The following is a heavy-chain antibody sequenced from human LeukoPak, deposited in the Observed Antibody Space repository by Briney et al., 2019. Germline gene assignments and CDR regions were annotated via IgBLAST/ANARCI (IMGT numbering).Heavy chain of an antibody. V-gene: IGHV4-59*01. J-gene: IGHJ3*02. Sequence: SETLSLTCSVSGGSINSYYWSWIRQPPGKGLEWIGYIYYSGNSKYNPSLKSRVTISVDTSKNQLSLKLSSVTAADTAVYYCARARCSSTSCPMWAFDIWGQGTMVTVSS. CDR3: ARARCSSTSCPMWAFDI. CDR2: IYYSGNS. D-gene: IGHD2-2*01. CDR1: GGSINSYY.